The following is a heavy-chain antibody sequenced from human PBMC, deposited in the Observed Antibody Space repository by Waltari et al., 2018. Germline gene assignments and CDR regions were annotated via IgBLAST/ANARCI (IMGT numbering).Heavy chain of an antibody. V-gene: IGHV1-8*03. J-gene: IGHJ6*02. D-gene: IGHD3-10*01. Sequence: QVQLVQSGAEVKKPGASVKVSCKASGYTLTSYDINWGRQAPGQGLGWMGWMNPNSGNTGYAQKFQGRVTITRNTSISTAYMELSSLRSEDTAVYYCARGPIWFRELYPYYYYGMDVWGQGTTVTVSS. CDR1: GYTLTSYD. CDR3: ARGPIWFRELYPYYYYGMDV. CDR2: MNPNSGNT.